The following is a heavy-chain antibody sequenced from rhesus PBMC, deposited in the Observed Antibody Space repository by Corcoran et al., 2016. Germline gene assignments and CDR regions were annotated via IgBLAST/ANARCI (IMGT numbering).Heavy chain of an antibody. CDR3: ARGGDSWNYVVENRFDV. D-gene: IGHD1-1-1*01. CDR1: GGSFSSYW. Sequence: QVQLQESGPGLVKPSETLSLTCAVSGGSFSSYWWSWTRQPPGKGLEWIGGINGNSGSTNYTPSLKSRVTVSKDASKNQFSLKLSSVTAADTAVYYCARGGDSWNYVVENRFDVWGPGVLVTVSS. V-gene: IGHV4-80*01. J-gene: IGHJ5-1*01. CDR2: INGNSGST.